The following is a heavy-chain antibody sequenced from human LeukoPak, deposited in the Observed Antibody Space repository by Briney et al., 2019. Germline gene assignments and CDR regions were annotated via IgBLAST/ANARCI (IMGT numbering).Heavy chain of an antibody. CDR3: ARGDLYSSSWYN. V-gene: IGHV4-30-4*08. J-gene: IGHJ4*02. D-gene: IGHD6-13*01. Sequence: PSETLSLTCTVSGGSISSGDNYWSWIRQPPGKGLEWIGYIYYSGSTYYNPSLKSRVTISVDTSKNQFSLKLSSMTAADTAVHYCARGDLYSSSWYNWGQGTLVTVSS. CDR1: GGSISSGDNY. CDR2: IYYSGST.